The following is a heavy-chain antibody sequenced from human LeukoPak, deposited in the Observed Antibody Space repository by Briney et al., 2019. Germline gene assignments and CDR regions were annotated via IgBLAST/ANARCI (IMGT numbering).Heavy chain of an antibody. D-gene: IGHD3-10*01. CDR1: GYSFTSYW. J-gene: IGHJ6*04. V-gene: IGHV5-10-1*01. Sequence: GESLKISCKGSGYSFTSYWISWVRQMPGKGLEWMVRIDPSDSYTNYSPSFQGHVTISADKSISTAYLQWSSLKASDTAMYYCTRHEALGYGSGSYYIARYYYYGMDVWGKGTTVTVSS. CDR3: TRHEALGYGSGSYYIARYYYYGMDV. CDR2: IDPSDSYT.